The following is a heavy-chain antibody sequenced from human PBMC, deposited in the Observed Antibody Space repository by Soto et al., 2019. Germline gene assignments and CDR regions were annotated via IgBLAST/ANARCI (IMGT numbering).Heavy chain of an antibody. D-gene: IGHD2-2*01. V-gene: IGHV4-61*01. Sequence: QVQLQESGPGLVKPSETLSLTCTVSGGSVSSGSYYWSWIRQPPGQGLEWIGYIYYSGSTNYNPSHKSRVTISVATSKNQFSLKLSSVTAADTAVYYCARLGYCSSTSCPPGYYYYGMDVWGHGTTVTVSS. CDR1: GGSVSSGSYY. CDR3: ARLGYCSSTSCPPGYYYYGMDV. J-gene: IGHJ6*02. CDR2: IYYSGST.